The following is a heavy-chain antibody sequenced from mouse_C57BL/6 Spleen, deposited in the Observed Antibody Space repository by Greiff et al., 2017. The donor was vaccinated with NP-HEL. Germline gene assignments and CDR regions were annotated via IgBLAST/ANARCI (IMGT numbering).Heavy chain of an antibody. CDR3: ARTYYGSSYDYAMDY. CDR2: INPSSGYT. D-gene: IGHD1-1*01. Sequence: VQRVESGAELARPGASVKMSCKASGYTFTSYTMHWVKQRPGQGLEWIGYINPSSGYTKYNQKFKDKATLTADKSSSTAYMQLSSLTSEDSAVYYCARTYYGSSYDYAMDYWGQGTSVTVSS. CDR1: GYTFTSYT. V-gene: IGHV1-4*01. J-gene: IGHJ4*01.